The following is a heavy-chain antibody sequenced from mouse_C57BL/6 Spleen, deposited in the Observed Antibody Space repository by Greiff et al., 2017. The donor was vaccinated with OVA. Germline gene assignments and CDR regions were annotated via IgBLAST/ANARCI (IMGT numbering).Heavy chain of an antibody. Sequence: VQLQQPGAELVMPGASVQLSCKASGYTFTRYWMHWVKQRPGQGLAWIGEIDPSDSSTNYTQKFKVKSTLTVDTSSSTAYMQLSSLTSEDAAVYDCASKGSGRLRDWYFEVWGTGTTGTVSP. CDR3: ASKGSGRLRDWYFEV. CDR2: IDPSDSST. D-gene: IGHD2-2*01. CDR1: GYTFTRYW. V-gene: IGHV1-69*01. J-gene: IGHJ1*03.